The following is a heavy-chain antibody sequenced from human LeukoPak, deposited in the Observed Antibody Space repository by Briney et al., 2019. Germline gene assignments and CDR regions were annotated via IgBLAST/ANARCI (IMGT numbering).Heavy chain of an antibody. CDR2: ISYSGGST. V-gene: IGHV3-23*01. J-gene: IGHJ4*02. CDR1: GFTFSSYA. Sequence: GGPLRLSCAASGFTFSSYAMSWVRQAPGKGLEWVSAISYSGGSTYYADSVKGRFTISRDNSKNTLYLQMNSLRAEDTAVYYCAKDSPRGYSYGLIDYWGQGTLVTVSS. D-gene: IGHD5-18*01. CDR3: AKDSPRGYSYGLIDY.